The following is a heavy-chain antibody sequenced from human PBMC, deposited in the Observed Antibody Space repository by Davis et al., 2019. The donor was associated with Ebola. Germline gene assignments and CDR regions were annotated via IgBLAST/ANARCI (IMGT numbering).Heavy chain of an antibody. D-gene: IGHD2-15*01. CDR2: INAGNGNT. Sequence: ASVKVSCKASGYTFTTYVMHWVRQAPGQRLEWMGWINAGNGNTKYSQKFQGRVTITRDTSASTAYMELSSLRSEDTAVYYCAREIVVVVAADGYYYYGMDVWGKGTTVTVSS. V-gene: IGHV1-3*01. CDR3: AREIVVVVAADGYYYYGMDV. J-gene: IGHJ6*04. CDR1: GYTFTTYV.